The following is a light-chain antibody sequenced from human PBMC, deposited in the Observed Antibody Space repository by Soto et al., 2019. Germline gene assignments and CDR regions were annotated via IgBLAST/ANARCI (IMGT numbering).Light chain of an antibody. V-gene: IGKV1-9*01. J-gene: IGKJ2*01. Sequence: DIQLTQSPSFLSASVGDRVTITCRASQGMSSYLAWYQQKPGKAPKLLIYAASTLQSGVPSRFSGTGSGTEFTLTISSLQPEDFAAYYCQQVNSYPYTFGQGTKLQIK. CDR3: QQVNSYPYT. CDR1: QGMSSY. CDR2: AAS.